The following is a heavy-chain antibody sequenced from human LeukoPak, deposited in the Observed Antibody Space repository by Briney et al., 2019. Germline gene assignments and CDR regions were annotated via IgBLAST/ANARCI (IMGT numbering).Heavy chain of an antibody. CDR2: IYSGGST. J-gene: IGHJ4*02. V-gene: IGHV3-53*01. CDR1: RFTVSSNY. Sequence: PGGSLRLSCAASRFTVSSNYMSWVRQAPGKGLEWVSVIYSGGSTYYADSVKGRFTISRDNSKNTLYLQMNSLRAEDTAVYYCARDGLVGALDYWGQGALVTVSS. D-gene: IGHD1-26*01. CDR3: ARDGLVGALDY.